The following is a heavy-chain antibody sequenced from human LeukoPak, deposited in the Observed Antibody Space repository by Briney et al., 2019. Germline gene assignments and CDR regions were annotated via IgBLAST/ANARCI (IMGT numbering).Heavy chain of an antibody. J-gene: IGHJ4*02. CDR2: IYTSGST. V-gene: IGHV4-4*09. CDR1: GGSISSYY. CDR3: ARLERYCSSTSCYEGGIDY. D-gene: IGHD2-2*01. Sequence: PSETLSLTCTVSGGSISSYYWSWIRQPPGKGLEWIGYIYTSGSTNYNPSLKSRVIISVDTSKNQFSLKLSSVTAADTAVYYCARLERYCSSTSCYEGGIDYWGQGTLVTVSS.